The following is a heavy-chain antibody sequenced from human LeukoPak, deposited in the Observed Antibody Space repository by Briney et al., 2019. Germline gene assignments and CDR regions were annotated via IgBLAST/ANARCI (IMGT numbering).Heavy chain of an antibody. CDR2: ISGSAQRT. V-gene: IGHV3-23*01. CDR3: AKRYIANRGPIDY. J-gene: IGHJ4*02. D-gene: IGHD7-27*01. CDR1: GLTFSDYA. Sequence: GGSLRLSCAASGLTFSDYAMSWVRQAPGQGLEWVSGISGSAQRTYYANSVKGRSTISRDNFKRPLYLEMNSLRAEDTAVYYCAKRYIANRGPIDYWGQGTLVTVSS.